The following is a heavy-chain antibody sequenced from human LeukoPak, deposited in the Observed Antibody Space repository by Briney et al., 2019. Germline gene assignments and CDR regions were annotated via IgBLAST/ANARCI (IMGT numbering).Heavy chain of an antibody. J-gene: IGHJ4*02. CDR3: AKGSDGSYFDY. CDR2: IRYDGSNK. D-gene: IGHD1-26*01. Sequence: GGSLRLSCAASEFSVGSNYMTWVRQAPGKGLEWVAFIRYDGSNKYYADSVKGRFTISRDNSKNTLYLQMNSLRAEDTAVYYCAKGSDGSYFDYWGQGTLVTVSS. V-gene: IGHV3-30*02. CDR1: EFSVGSNY.